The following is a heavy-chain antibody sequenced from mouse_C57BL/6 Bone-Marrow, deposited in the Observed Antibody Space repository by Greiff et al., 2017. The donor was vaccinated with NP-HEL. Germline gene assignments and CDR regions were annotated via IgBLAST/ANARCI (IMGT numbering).Heavy chain of an antibody. CDR1: GYTFTSYW. CDR2: IYPGSGST. Sequence: VQLQQPGAELVKPGASVKMSCKASGYTFTSYWITWVKQRPGQGLEWIGDIYPGSGSTNYNEKFKSKATLTVDKSSSTSYMQLRSLTSEDSAVYYCASTTVVANSPYYYAMDYWGQGTSVTVSS. J-gene: IGHJ4*01. V-gene: IGHV1-55*01. D-gene: IGHD1-1*01. CDR3: ASTTVVANSPYYYAMDY.